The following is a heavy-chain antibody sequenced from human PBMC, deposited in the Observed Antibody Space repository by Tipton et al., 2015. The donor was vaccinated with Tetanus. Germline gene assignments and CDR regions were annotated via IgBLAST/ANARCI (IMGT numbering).Heavy chain of an antibody. CDR1: GGSFRSGDHY. CDR2: IYYSGNS. Sequence: TLSLTCTVSGGSFRSGDHYWSWIRQPPGKGLEWIGYIYYSGNSDYNPSLKSRVTLSVDTSNNQFSLELSSVTAADTAVYFCARLFNWGSVYFFFDLWGRGTLVTVSS. D-gene: IGHD7-27*01. V-gene: IGHV4-30-4*01. J-gene: IGHJ2*01. CDR3: ARLFNWGSVYFFFDL.